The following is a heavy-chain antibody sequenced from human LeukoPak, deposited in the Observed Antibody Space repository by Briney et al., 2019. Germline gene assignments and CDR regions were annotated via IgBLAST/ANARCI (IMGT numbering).Heavy chain of an antibody. CDR1: RFTFSRYE. CDR3: VRDPDPGSSSY. CDR2: INSGGDRM. D-gene: IGHD6-19*01. Sequence: GGSLRLSCVASRFTFSRYEMIWVRQAPGKGLEWVSYINSGGDRMNHADSVRGRFSISRNNAENSVSLQMKSLRAEDTAIYYCVRDPDPGSSSYWGQGTLVSVSS. J-gene: IGHJ4*02. V-gene: IGHV3-48*03.